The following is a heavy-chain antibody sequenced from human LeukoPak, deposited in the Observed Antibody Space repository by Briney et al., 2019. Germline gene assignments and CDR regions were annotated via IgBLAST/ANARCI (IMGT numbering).Heavy chain of an antibody. CDR2: IYTSGST. J-gene: IGHJ4*02. D-gene: IGHD1-1*01. CDR3: ARGGYNWALFDY. Sequence: SETLSLTCTVSGGSISSGSYYWSWIRQPAGKGLEWIGRIYTSGSTNYNPSLKSRVTISVDTSKNQFSLKLSSVTAADTAVYYCARGGYNWALFDYWGQGTLVTVSS. CDR1: GGSISSGSYY. V-gene: IGHV4-61*02.